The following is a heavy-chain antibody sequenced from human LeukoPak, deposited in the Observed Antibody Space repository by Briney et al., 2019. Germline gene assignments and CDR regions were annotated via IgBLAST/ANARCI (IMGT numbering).Heavy chain of an antibody. D-gene: IGHD1-26*01. CDR2: ISYDGSSK. V-gene: IGHV3-30-3*01. Sequence: PGRSLRLSCAASGFTFSTYAMHWVRQAPGKGLEWVALISYDGSSKFYADSVKGRFTISRDNSKNTLYLQMNSLRAEDTAVYYCAKDLLIVGATSAFDIWGQGTMVTVSS. CDR3: AKDLLIVGATSAFDI. CDR1: GFTFSTYA. J-gene: IGHJ3*02.